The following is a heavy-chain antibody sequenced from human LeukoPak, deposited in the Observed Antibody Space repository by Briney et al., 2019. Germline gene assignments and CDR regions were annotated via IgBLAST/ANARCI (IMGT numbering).Heavy chain of an antibody. CDR2: ITASGTST. Sequence: GGSLRLPCAASGFTFSSYAMSWVRQAPGKGLEWVSGITASGTSTYYADSVKGRFTISRDNSKNTLYLQMNSLRAEDTAVYYCAKGPRRYCTGGSCYSGWYFDYWGQGTLVTVSS. CDR3: AKGPRRYCTGGSCYSGWYFDY. J-gene: IGHJ4*02. D-gene: IGHD2-15*01. V-gene: IGHV3-23*01. CDR1: GFTFSSYA.